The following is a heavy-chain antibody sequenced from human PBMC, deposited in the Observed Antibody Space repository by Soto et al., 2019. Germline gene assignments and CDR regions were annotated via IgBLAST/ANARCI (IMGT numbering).Heavy chain of an antibody. V-gene: IGHV3-9*01. D-gene: IGHD3-22*01. J-gene: IGHJ4*02. CDR1: GFTFDDYA. CDR2: ISWNSGSI. CDR3: AKEKGYYYDSSGMGPFDY. Sequence: LRLSCAASGFTFDDYAMHWVRQAPGKGLEWVSGISWNSGSIGYADSVKGRFTISRDNAKNSLYLQMNSLRAEDTALYYCAKEKGYYYDSSGMGPFDYWGQGTLVTVSS.